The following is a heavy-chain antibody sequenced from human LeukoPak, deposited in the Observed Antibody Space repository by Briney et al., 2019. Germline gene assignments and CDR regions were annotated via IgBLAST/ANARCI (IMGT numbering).Heavy chain of an antibody. CDR1: GFTFSSYA. D-gene: IGHD5-12*01. V-gene: IGHV3-23*01. CDR2: ITGSGGNT. J-gene: IGHJ4*02. Sequence: QTGGSLRLSCAASGFTFSSYAMSWVRQAPGKGPEWVSSITGSGGNTYYADSVKGRFTISRDNSKNTLYLQMNSLRAEDTAVYYCAKDLATMAPEGYWGQGTLVTVSS. CDR3: AKDLATMAPEGY.